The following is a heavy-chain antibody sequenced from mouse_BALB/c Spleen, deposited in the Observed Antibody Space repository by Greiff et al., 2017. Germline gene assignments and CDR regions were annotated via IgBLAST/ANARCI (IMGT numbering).Heavy chain of an antibody. D-gene: IGHD2-9*01. CDR3: ARFPLLRLYAMDY. J-gene: IGHJ4*01. V-gene: IGHV3-8*02. Sequence: VQLKESGPSLVKPSQTLSLTCSVTGDSITSGYWNWIRKFPGNKLEYMGYISYSGSTYYNPSLKSRISITRDTSKNQYYLQLNSVTTEDTATYYCARFPLLRLYAMDYWGQGTSVTVSS. CDR1: GDSITSGY. CDR2: ISYSGST.